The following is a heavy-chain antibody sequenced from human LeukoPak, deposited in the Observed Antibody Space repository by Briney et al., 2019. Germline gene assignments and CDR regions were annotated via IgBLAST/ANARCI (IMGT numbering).Heavy chain of an antibody. CDR1: GVIFSSYA. CDR3: ATYCSGGSCNLYRFYFFDN. Sequence: GGSLRLSCAASGVIFSSYAMSWVRQAPGKGLEWVSGISGSTGGTYYTDSVKGRFTISRDNSKNSLYLQMNSLRAEDTAVYYCATYCSGGSCNLYRFYFFDNWDQGTLVTVSS. CDR2: ISGSTGGT. J-gene: IGHJ4*02. V-gene: IGHV3-23*01. D-gene: IGHD2-15*01.